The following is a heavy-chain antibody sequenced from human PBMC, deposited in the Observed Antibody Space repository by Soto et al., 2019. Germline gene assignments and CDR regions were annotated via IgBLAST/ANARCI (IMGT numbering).Heavy chain of an antibody. J-gene: IGHJ4*02. CDR2: IYYSGST. CDR1: GGSVSSGSCY. CDR3: ARDASPKANFLDY. V-gene: IGHV4-61*01. Sequence: SETLSLTCTVSGGSVSSGSCYWSWIRQPPGKGLEWIGYIYYSGSTNYNPSLKSRVTISVDTSKNQFSLKLSSVTAADTAVYYCARDASPKANFLDYWGQGTLVTVSS. D-gene: IGHD1-1*01.